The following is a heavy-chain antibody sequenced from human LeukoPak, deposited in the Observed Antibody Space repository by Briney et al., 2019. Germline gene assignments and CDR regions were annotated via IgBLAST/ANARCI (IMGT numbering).Heavy chain of an antibody. CDR2: ISSGATT. CDR3: TRENPAILRLFDY. D-gene: IGHD2-2*01. J-gene: IGHJ4*02. Sequence: GGSLRLSCAASGFIVSSNNMNWVRQAPGRGLECFSVISSGATTYFPDSVKCRFTISRDNSKNTLFLQMNSLRAEDTAVYYCTRENPAILRLFDYWGQGTLVTVSS. V-gene: IGHV3-53*01. CDR1: GFIVSSNN.